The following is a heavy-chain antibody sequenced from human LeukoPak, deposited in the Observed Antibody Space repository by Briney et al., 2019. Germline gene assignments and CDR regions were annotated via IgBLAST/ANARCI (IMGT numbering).Heavy chain of an antibody. CDR2: VRVSADST. Sequence: GSLRLSCAASGFTFRSDVMTWVRHAPGQGLEWGSGVRVSADSTYYVDYVNGRFTIYRDKSNNMLYLQMNSLRVEDTAVYFCARDRYCVSTNCPYDCWGQGTPVTVSS. D-gene: IGHD2-2*01. CDR3: ARDRYCVSTNCPYDC. J-gene: IGHJ4*02. CDR1: GFTFRSDV. V-gene: IGHV3-23*01.